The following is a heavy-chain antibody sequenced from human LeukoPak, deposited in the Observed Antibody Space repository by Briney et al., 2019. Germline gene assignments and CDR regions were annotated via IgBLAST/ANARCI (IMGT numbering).Heavy chain of an antibody. V-gene: IGHV3-48*04. CDR3: ARGLVRTSSGWFFDY. J-gene: IGHJ4*02. D-gene: IGHD6-19*01. CDR1: GFTFSSFF. CDR2: ISTSSTTM. Sequence: GGSLRLSCAASGFTFSSFFMNWVRQAPGKGLEWVSYISTSSTTMYYADSVKGRFTISRDNAKNSLYLQMNSLRAEDTAVYYCARGLVRTSSGWFFDYWGQGTLITVSS.